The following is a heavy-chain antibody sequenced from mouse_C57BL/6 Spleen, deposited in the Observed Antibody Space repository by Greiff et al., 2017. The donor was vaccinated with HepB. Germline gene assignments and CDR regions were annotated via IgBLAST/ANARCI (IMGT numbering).Heavy chain of an antibody. CDR3: ARVPVVADWYFDV. D-gene: IGHD1-1*01. Sequence: EVKVVESGGGLVKPGGSLKLSCAASGFTFSDYGMHWVRQAPEKGLEWVAYISSGSSTIYYADTVKGRFTISRDNAKNTLFLQMTSLRSEDTAMYYCARVPVVADWYFDVWGTGTTVTVSS. J-gene: IGHJ1*03. CDR2: ISSGSSTI. CDR1: GFTFSDYG. V-gene: IGHV5-17*01.